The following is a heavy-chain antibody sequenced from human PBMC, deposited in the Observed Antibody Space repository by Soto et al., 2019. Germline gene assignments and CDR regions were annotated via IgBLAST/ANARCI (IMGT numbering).Heavy chain of an antibody. J-gene: IGHJ5*02. CDR3: ARAYGSREYSSSWYGHNWFDP. Sequence: PSETLSLTCTVSGGSISSGGYYWSWIRQHPGKGLEWIGYIYYSGSTYYNPSLKSRVTISVDTSKNQFSLKLSSVTAADTAVYYCARAYGSREYSSSWYGHNWFDPWGQGTPVTVSS. CDR1: GGSISSGGYY. V-gene: IGHV4-31*03. D-gene: IGHD6-13*01. CDR2: IYYSGST.